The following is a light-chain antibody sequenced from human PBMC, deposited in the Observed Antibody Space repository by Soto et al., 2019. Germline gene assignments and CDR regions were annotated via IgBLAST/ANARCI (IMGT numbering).Light chain of an antibody. J-gene: IGKJ2*01. CDR3: HQYGTSPRT. CDR1: QSVISRY. Sequence: EIVLTQSPGTLALSPGERATLSCRASQSVISRYLARYQQKPGQAPRLLIYGASSRASGIPDRFSGSGSETDFNLTISRLEPKDFAVYYCHQYGTSPRTFGQGTNLEIK. V-gene: IGKV3-20*01. CDR2: GAS.